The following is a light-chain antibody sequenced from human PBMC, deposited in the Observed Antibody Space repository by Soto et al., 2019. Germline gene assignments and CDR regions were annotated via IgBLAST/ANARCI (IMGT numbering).Light chain of an antibody. J-gene: IGLJ3*02. V-gene: IGLV4-69*01. CDR1: SGHSSYD. CDR3: QTWGTGIQV. Sequence: QLVLTQSPSASASLGASVKLTCTLSSGHSSYDIAWHQQQPEKGPRYLMKLNSDGSHSKRDGIPDRFSGSSSGAERYLTISSLQSEDEADYYCQTWGTGIQVFGGGTKLTVL. CDR2: LNSDGSH.